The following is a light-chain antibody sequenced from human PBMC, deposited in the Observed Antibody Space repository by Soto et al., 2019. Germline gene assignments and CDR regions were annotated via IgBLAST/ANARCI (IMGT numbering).Light chain of an antibody. Sequence: EIVLTQSPDPLSLSPGERATLSCRASQNVGTYLTWFQQKPGQAPRRLIYDASTRISGVPARFSGSGSGTDFTLTISSLEPEDFAVYYCQQCSKWPMYTFGQGTKLEIK. V-gene: IGKV3-11*01. CDR2: DAS. CDR1: QNVGTY. J-gene: IGKJ2*01. CDR3: QQCSKWPMYT.